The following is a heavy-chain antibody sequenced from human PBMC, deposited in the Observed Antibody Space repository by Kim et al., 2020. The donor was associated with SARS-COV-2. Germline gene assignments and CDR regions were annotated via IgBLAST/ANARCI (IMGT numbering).Heavy chain of an antibody. V-gene: IGHV3-53*01. Sequence: GGSLRLSCAASGFTVSSNYMSWVRQAPGKGLEWVSIIYSGGGTYYADSVKGRFTISRDDSKNTLYLQMNSLRAEDTAVYYCARNRARWNYLDSWGQGTLVTVSS. D-gene: IGHD1-1*01. CDR2: IYSGGGT. CDR1: GFTVSSNY. CDR3: ARNRARWNYLDS. J-gene: IGHJ4*02.